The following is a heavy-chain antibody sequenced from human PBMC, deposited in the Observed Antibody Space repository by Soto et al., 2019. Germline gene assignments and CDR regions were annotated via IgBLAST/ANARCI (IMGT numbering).Heavy chain of an antibody. D-gene: IGHD4-17*01. V-gene: IGHV3-23*01. CDR1: GFTFSSYA. CDR2: ISGSGGST. Sequence: PGGSLRLSCAASGFTFSSYAMSWVRQAPGKGLEWVSAISGSGGSTYYADSVKGRFTISRDNSKNTLYLQMNSLRAEDTAVYYCAKGSHSGYGGNPGTFDYWGQGTLVTVSS. J-gene: IGHJ4*02. CDR3: AKGSHSGYGGNPGTFDY.